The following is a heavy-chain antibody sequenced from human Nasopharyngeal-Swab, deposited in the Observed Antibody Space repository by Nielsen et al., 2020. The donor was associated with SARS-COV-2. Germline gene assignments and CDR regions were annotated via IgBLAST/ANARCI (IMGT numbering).Heavy chain of an antibody. V-gene: IGHV4-4*02. CDR2: IYHSGNT. CDR1: GGSISSSNW. Sequence: SETLSLTCAVSGGSISSSNWWSWVRQPPGKGLEWIGEIYHSGNTNYNPSLKSRVTISVDKSKNQFSLKLSSVTAADPAVYYCACIAVAGPFDYWGQGTLVTVSS. J-gene: IGHJ4*02. D-gene: IGHD6-19*01. CDR3: ACIAVAGPFDY.